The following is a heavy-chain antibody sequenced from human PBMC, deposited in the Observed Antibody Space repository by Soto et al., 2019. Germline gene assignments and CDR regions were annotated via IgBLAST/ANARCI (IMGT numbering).Heavy chain of an antibody. J-gene: IGHJ4*02. CDR2: IWYDGSNK. V-gene: IGHV3-33*08. CDR1: GFTFSSYG. D-gene: IGHD3-10*01. Sequence: GGSLRLSCAASGFTFSSYGMHWVRQAPGKGLEWVAVIWYDGSNKYYADSVKGRFTISRDNSKNTLYLQMNSLRAEDTAVYYGARYQGVFFFDYWGQGTLVTVSS. CDR3: ARYQGVFFFDY.